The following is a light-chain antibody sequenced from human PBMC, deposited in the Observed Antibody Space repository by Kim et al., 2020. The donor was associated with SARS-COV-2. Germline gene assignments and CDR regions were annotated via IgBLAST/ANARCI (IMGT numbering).Light chain of an antibody. J-gene: IGKJ1*01. Sequence: DIQMTQSPSSLSASVGDRVTITCRASQSISNYLNWYQQKPGKAPKLLIYAASSLQSGVPSRFSGSGSGTDFTLTIGSLQPEDFATYYCQQSYTTPWTFGQGTKVDIK. CDR1: QSISNY. CDR2: AAS. V-gene: IGKV1-39*01. CDR3: QQSYTTPWT.